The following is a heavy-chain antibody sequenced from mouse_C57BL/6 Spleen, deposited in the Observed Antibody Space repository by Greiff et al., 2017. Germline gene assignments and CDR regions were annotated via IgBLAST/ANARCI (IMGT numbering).Heavy chain of an antibody. Sequence: VQLKESGPELVKPGASVKISCKASGYSFTGYYMNWVKQSPEKSLEWIGEINPSTGGTTYNQKFKAKATLTVDKSSSTAYMQLKSLTSEDSAVYYCARGYSNYGFFDYWGQGTTLTVSS. CDR2: INPSTGGT. D-gene: IGHD2-5*01. V-gene: IGHV1-42*01. CDR1: GYSFTGYY. CDR3: ARGYSNYGFFDY. J-gene: IGHJ2*01.